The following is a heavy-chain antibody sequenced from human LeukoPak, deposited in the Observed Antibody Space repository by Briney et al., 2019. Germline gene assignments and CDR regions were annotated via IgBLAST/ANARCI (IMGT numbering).Heavy chain of an antibody. CDR2: IYSSGTT. CDR1: GFTVSSNY. D-gene: IGHD5-12*01. CDR3: ATEGYSGYGNFDY. V-gene: IGHV3-53*01. J-gene: IGHJ4*02. Sequence: GGSLRLSCAASGFTVSSNYMSWVRQAPGKGLEWVSVIYSSGTTYYADSVRGRFTISRDNSKNTLFLQMNSLRAEDTAVYYCATEGYSGYGNFDYWGQGTLVSVSS.